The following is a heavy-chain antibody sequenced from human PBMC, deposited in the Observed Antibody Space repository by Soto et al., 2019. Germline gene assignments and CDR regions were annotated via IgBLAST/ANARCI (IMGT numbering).Heavy chain of an antibody. CDR3: ARQPLGSSSWYFVY. J-gene: IGHJ4*02. CDR2: IYYSGST. Sequence: PSETLSLTCTVSGXSVSSSSYYWGWIRQPPGKGLEWIGSIYYSGSTYYNPSLKSRVTISVDTSKNQFSLKLSSVTAADTAVYYCARQPLGSSSWYFVYWGQGTLVTVSS. CDR1: GXSVSSSSYY. D-gene: IGHD6-13*01. V-gene: IGHV4-39*01.